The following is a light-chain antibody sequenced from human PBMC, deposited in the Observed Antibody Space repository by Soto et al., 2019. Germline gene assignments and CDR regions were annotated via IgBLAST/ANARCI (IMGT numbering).Light chain of an antibody. CDR1: QHLMND. J-gene: IGKJ4*01. CDR2: SAS. Sequence: GDTITITCRASQHLMNDLAWYQQKPGTPPNLLISSASTLISGVPSRFSGSGFGTDFTLTINNLQPEDVATYYCQKYNSLPPTFGGGTKVDIK. V-gene: IGKV1-27*01. CDR3: QKYNSLPPT.